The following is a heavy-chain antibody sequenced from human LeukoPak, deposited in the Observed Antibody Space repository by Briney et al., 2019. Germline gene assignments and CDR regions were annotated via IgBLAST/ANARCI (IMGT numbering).Heavy chain of an antibody. CDR2: IYHSGST. D-gene: IGHD3-10*01. J-gene: IGHJ3*02. CDR3: ASASPLGFGELSEGAFDI. Sequence: SETLSLTCTVSGGSISSGGYYWSWIRQPPGKGLEWIGYIYHSGSTYYNPSLKSRVTISVDRSKNQFSLKLSSVTAADTAVYYCASASPLGFGELSEGAFDIWGQGTMVTVSS. V-gene: IGHV4-30-2*01. CDR1: GGSISSGGYY.